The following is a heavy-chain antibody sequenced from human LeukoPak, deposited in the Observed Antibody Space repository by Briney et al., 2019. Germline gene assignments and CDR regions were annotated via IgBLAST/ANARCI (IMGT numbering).Heavy chain of an antibody. CDR3: ARYSSGYYHFDY. J-gene: IGHJ4*02. Sequence: GGSLKLSCAASGFIFSGSTMYWVRQASGKGLEWIGRIRSKGNNYATAYAASVKGRFTISRDDSKNTAFLQMNSLKSEDTAVYYCARYSSGYYHFDYWGQGTLVTVSS. CDR1: GFIFSGST. CDR2: IRSKGNNYAT. V-gene: IGHV3-73*01. D-gene: IGHD3-22*01.